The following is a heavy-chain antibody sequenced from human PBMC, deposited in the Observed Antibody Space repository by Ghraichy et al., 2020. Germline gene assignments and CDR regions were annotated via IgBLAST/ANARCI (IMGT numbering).Heavy chain of an antibody. Sequence: GGSLRLSCAASGFTFSSYSMNWVRQAPGKGLEWVSYISSSSSTIYYADSVKGRFTISRDNAKNSLYLQMNSLRDEDTAVYYCARDRGRSYCGGDCYSGWFDPWGQGTLVTVSS. J-gene: IGHJ5*02. V-gene: IGHV3-48*02. CDR3: ARDRGRSYCGGDCYSGWFDP. CDR2: ISSSSSTI. D-gene: IGHD2-21*01. CDR1: GFTFSSYS.